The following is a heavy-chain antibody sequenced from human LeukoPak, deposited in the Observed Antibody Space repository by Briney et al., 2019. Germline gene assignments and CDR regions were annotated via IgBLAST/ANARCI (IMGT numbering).Heavy chain of an antibody. Sequence: GGSLRLSCAASGFTFSNYDMHWVRQAPGKGLEWVSAFHTDGGTYYLDSVKGRFTISREDAKNSLYLQTNTLRAGDTAVYYCARGSGPGVTTIDSWGQGTLVIVSS. V-gene: IGHV3-13*01. CDR2: FHTDGGT. CDR3: ARGSGPGVTTIDS. CDR1: GFTFSNYD. D-gene: IGHD4-17*01. J-gene: IGHJ4*02.